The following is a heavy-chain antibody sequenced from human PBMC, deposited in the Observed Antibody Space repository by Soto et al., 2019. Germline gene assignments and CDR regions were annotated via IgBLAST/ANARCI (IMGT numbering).Heavy chain of an antibody. V-gene: IGHV4-39*01. J-gene: IGHJ4*02. CDR2: IYYSGST. CDR3: ARNPLRSQQPLDY. CDR1: GGSISSSGYY. Sequence: SETLSLTCTVSGGSISSSGYYWGWIRQPPGKGLEWIGSIYYSGSTYYNPSLKSRVTISVDTSKNQFSLKLSSVTAADTAVYYCARNPLRSQQPLDYWGQGTLVTVSS. D-gene: IGHD2-2*01.